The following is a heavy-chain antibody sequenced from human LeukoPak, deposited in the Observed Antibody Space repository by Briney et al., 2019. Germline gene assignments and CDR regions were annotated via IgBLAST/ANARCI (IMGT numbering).Heavy chain of an antibody. V-gene: IGHV4-31*03. CDR3: ARGGGSSSQGADC. Sequence: SETLSLTCTVSGGSINGGSYFWSWIRQHPGKGLEWIGYTYYSGSTYYNPSLKSRVTISVDTSKNQFSLKLSSVTAADTAVYYCARGGGSSSQGADCWGQGTLVTVSS. CDR2: TYYSGST. D-gene: IGHD6-6*01. CDR1: GGSINGGSYF. J-gene: IGHJ4*02.